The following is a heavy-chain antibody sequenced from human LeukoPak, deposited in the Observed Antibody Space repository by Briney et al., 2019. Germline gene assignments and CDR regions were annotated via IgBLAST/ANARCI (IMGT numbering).Heavy chain of an antibody. Sequence: PSETLSLTCTVSGGSISSSSYYWGWIRQPPGKGLEWIGTIYYSGSTFYKPSLTSRVTISVDTSRNQFSLKLSSVTAADTAVYYCARDPDYYGSGSYSYFDYWGQGTLVTVSS. J-gene: IGHJ4*02. D-gene: IGHD3-10*01. CDR1: GGSISSSSYY. CDR2: IYYSGST. CDR3: ARDPDYYGSGSYSYFDY. V-gene: IGHV4-39*07.